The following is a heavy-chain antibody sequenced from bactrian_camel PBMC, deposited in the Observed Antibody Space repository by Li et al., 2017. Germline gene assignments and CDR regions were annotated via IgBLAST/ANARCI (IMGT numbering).Heavy chain of an antibody. V-gene: IGHV3S53*01. Sequence: VQLVESGGGLVQPGGSLRLSCTAPRFTSSTCGMNWYRQAAGKQREWVSSISTDGSTYYEDSVKGRFTISKDKAKDTVYLQMNSLQPDDTAMYICKTTDGGRWCSGYWGQGTQVTVS. CDR2: ISTDGST. D-gene: IGHD6*01. CDR1: RFTSSTCG. J-gene: IGHJ6*01. CDR3: KTTDGGRWCSGY.